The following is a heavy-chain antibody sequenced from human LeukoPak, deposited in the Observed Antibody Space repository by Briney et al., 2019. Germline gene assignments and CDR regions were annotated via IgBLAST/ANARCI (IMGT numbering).Heavy chain of an antibody. J-gene: IGHJ1*01. V-gene: IGHV3-23*01. CDR3: AKVGCSSTSCYEGATHAEYFQH. CDR1: GFTFSSYA. Sequence: GGSLRLSCAASGFTFSSYAMSWVRQAPGKGLEWVSAISGSGGSTYYADSVKGRFTISRDNSKNTLYLQMNSLRAEDPAVYYCAKVGCSSTSCYEGATHAEYFQHWGQGTLVTVSS. CDR2: ISGSGGST. D-gene: IGHD2-2*01.